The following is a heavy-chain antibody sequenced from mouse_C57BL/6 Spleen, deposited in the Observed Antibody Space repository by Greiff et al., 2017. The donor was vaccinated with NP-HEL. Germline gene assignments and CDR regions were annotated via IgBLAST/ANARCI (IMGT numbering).Heavy chain of an antibody. CDR1: GYTFTSYW. Sequence: VHVKQSGTVLARPGASVKMSCKTSGYTFTSYWMHWVKQRPGQGLEWIGAIYPGNSDTSYNQKFKGKAKLTAVTSASTAYMELSSLTNEDSAVYYCTKPYGNYEVYFDYWGQGTTLTVSS. D-gene: IGHD2-1*01. CDR2: IYPGNSDT. CDR3: TKPYGNYEVYFDY. V-gene: IGHV1-5*01. J-gene: IGHJ2*01.